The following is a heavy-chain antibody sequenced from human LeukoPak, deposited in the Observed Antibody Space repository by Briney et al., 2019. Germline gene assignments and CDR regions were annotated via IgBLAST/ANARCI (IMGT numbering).Heavy chain of an antibody. J-gene: IGHJ4*02. V-gene: IGHV1-46*01. CDR1: GGTFSSYA. CDR3: AREVRPFSFDY. CDR2: INPSGGST. Sequence: ASVKVSCKASGGTFSSYAISWVRQAPGQGLEWMGIINPSGGSTSYAQKFQGRVTMTRDTSTSTVYMELSSLRSEDTAVYYCAREVRPFSFDYWGQGTLVTVSS. D-gene: IGHD1-1*01.